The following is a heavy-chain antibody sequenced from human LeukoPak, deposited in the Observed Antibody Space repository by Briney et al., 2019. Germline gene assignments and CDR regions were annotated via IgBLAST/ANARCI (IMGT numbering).Heavy chain of an antibody. CDR2: IYYSGST. D-gene: IGHD1-26*01. V-gene: IGHV4-39*07. CDR3: ARVRGPIVGGPMTHYYMDV. CDR1: GGSISSSSYY. Sequence: PSETLSLTCTVSGGSISSSSYYWGWIRQPPGKGLEWIGSIYYSGSTYYNPSLKSRVTLSVDTSKNQFSLKLNSVTAADTAMYYCARVRGPIVGGPMTHYYMDVWGKGTTVTVSS. J-gene: IGHJ6*03.